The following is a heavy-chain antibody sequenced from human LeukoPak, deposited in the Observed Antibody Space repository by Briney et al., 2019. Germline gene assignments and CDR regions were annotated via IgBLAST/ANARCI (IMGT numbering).Heavy chain of an antibody. CDR3: ARAGLRFLEWLGHFDY. J-gene: IGHJ4*02. CDR2: IIPIFGTA. CDR1: GGTFSSYA. V-gene: IGHV1-69*01. D-gene: IGHD3-3*01. Sequence: SVKVSCKASGGTFSSYAISWVLQAPGQGLEWMGGIIPIFGTANYAQKFQGRVTITADESTSTAYMELSSLRSEDTAVYYCARAGLRFLEWLGHFDYWGQGTLVTVSS.